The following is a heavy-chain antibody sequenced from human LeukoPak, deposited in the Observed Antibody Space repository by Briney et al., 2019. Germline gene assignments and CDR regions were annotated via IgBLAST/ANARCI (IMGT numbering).Heavy chain of an antibody. CDR1: GGSISSSNW. J-gene: IGHJ4*02. V-gene: IGHV4-4*02. CDR2: IYHSGST. Sequence: SETLSLTCAVSGGSISSSNWWSWVRQPPGKGLEWIGEIYHSGSTNYNPSLKSRVTISVDKSKNQFSLKLSSVTAADTAVYYCARVVLEHKHGRGIAVAVDYWGQGTLVTVSS. D-gene: IGHD6-19*01. CDR3: ARVVLEHKHGRGIAVAVDY.